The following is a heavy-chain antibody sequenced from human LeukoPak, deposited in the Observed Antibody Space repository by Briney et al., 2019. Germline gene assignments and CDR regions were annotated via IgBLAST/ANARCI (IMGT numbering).Heavy chain of an antibody. D-gene: IGHD6-13*01. CDR1: GGSISSYY. CDR2: IYYSGST. J-gene: IGHJ4*02. Sequence: SETLSLTCTVSGGSISSYYWSWIRQPPGKGLEWIGYIYYSGSTNYNPSLKSRVTISVDTSKNQFSLKLSSVAAADTAVYYCARAKAAAGTVYFDYWGQGTLVTVSS. V-gene: IGHV4-59*08. CDR3: ARAKAAAGTVYFDY.